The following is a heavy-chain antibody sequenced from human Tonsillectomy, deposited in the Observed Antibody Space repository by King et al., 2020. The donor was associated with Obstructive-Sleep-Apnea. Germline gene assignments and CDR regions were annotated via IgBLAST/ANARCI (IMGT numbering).Heavy chain of an antibody. CDR1: GFSLTTRGVG. CDR3: ARRLRAPSIISAVLYFDS. V-gene: IGHV2-5*01. J-gene: IGHJ4*02. Sequence: TLKESGPTLVKPTETLTLTCSLSGFSLTTRGVGVGWIRQPPGKALEWLALIYWNDDKGYRPALRSRVTITKDSSKNQVVLTMTNMDPMDTATYYCARRLRAPSIISAVLYFDSWGQGILVTVSS. CDR2: IYWNDDK. D-gene: IGHD6-6*01.